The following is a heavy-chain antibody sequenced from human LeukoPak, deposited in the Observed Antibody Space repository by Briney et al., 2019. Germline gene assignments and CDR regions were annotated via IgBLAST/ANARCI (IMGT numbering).Heavy chain of an antibody. CDR2: ISAYNGNT. CDR1: GYTFTSYG. V-gene: IGHV1-18*01. J-gene: IGHJ4*02. Sequence: ASVKVSCKASGYTFTSYGISRVRQAPGQGLEWMGWISAYNGNTNYAQKLQGRVTMTTDTSTSTAYMELRSLRSDDTAVYYCARDQVYCSSTSRYFDYWGQGTLVTVSS. CDR3: ARDQVYCSSTSRYFDY. D-gene: IGHD2-2*01.